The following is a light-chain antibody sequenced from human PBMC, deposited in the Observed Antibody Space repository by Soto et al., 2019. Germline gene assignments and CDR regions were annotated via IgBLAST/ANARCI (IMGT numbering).Light chain of an antibody. Sequence: QSALTQPASVSGSPGQSITISCTGTSSDVGGYNYVSWYQQHPGKAPKLMICAVSNRPSGVSNRFSGSKSGNTATLTISGLQAEDEADYYCCSYTVSGTYVFGTGTKVTVL. CDR1: SSDVGGYNY. V-gene: IGLV2-14*01. CDR3: CSYTVSGTYV. J-gene: IGLJ1*01. CDR2: AVS.